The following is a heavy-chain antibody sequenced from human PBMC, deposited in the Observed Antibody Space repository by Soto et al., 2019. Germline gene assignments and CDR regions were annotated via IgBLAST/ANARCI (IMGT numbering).Heavy chain of an antibody. Sequence: EVQVLESGGGLAQPGGSLRLSCITSEFPFSNYAMTWVRQAPGKGLEWVSIISGGRGGEAYYADSVKGRFTISRDNSKRTVHLQMNSLRVEDTAVYYCANTVTWGQGTQVTVSS. V-gene: IGHV3-23*01. D-gene: IGHD4-4*01. CDR1: EFPFSNYA. CDR3: ANTVT. J-gene: IGHJ3*01. CDR2: ISGGRGGEA.